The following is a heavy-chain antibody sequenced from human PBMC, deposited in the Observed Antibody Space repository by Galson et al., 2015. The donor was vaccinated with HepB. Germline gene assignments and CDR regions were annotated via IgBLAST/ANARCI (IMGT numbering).Heavy chain of an antibody. CDR2: IDWEDDK. V-gene: IGHV2-70*11. Sequence: PALVKPTQTLTLSCAFSGFSLSSSGMCVSWIRQPPGKALEWLARIDWEDDKSYRTSLRTRLNISKDTSKNQVVLTMTNMDPVDTATYYCVREHWRDWFDPWGQGILVTVSS. J-gene: IGHJ5*02. CDR3: VREHWRDWFDP. CDR1: GFSLSSSGMC. D-gene: IGHD1-1*01.